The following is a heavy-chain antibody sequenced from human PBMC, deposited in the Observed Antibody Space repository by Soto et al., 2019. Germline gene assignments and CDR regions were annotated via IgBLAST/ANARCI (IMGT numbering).Heavy chain of an antibody. CDR3: ARQEGHYSHIAP. CDR2: IFLADSDT. CDR1: GHSFPNSW. J-gene: IGHJ5*02. D-gene: IGHD3-22*01. Sequence: PGESLKISCQGSGHSFPNSWIAWVRQTPGKGLEWMGFIFLADSDTKYSPSFQGQVTISADRPINTAYLQWTSLKASDSAIYYCARQEGHYSHIAPWGQGTLVTVSS. V-gene: IGHV5-51*01.